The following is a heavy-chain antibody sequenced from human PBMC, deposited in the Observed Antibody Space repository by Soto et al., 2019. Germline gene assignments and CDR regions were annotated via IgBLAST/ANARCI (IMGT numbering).Heavy chain of an antibody. CDR1: GSSFSSYG. V-gene: IGHV3-33*08. J-gene: IGHJ6*02. D-gene: IGHD3-10*01. CDR2: IWYDGSNK. Sequence: PVGSLRLSCAASGSSFSSYGMHWVRQAPGKGLEWVAVIWYDGSNKYYADSVKGRFTISRDNSKNTLYLQMNSLRAEDTAVYYCARDGDYGSGKRSYYYYYYYGMDVWGQGTTVTVSS. CDR3: ARDGDYGSGKRSYYYYYYYGMDV.